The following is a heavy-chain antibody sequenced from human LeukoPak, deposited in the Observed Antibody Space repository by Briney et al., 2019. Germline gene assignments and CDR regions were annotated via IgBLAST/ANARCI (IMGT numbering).Heavy chain of an antibody. V-gene: IGHV4-61*08. CDR1: GGSISSGGHY. CDR3: ARRDSSGYHLDN. J-gene: IGHJ4*02. Sequence: SETLSLTCTVSGGSISSGGHYWSWIRQHPGKGLEWIGYIYYSGSTKYNPSLKSRVTISVDTSKNQFSLKLSSVTASDTAVYYCARRDSSGYHLDNWGQGTLVTVSS. D-gene: IGHD3-22*01. CDR2: IYYSGST.